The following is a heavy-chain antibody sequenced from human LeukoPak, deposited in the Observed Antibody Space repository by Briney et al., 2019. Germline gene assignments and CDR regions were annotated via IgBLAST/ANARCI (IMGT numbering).Heavy chain of an antibody. CDR2: ISYDGSNK. CDR1: GFTFSHYA. J-gene: IGHJ4*02. CDR3: AKGEIAVAGQFDN. V-gene: IGHV3-30*18. D-gene: IGHD6-19*01. Sequence: PGGSLRLSCAGSGFTFSHYAMHWVPQAPGKGLEWVAVISYDGSNKYFADSVKGRFTISRDNSKNTLYLQMNSLRTEDTAVYYCAKGEIAVAGQFDNWGQGTLVTVSS.